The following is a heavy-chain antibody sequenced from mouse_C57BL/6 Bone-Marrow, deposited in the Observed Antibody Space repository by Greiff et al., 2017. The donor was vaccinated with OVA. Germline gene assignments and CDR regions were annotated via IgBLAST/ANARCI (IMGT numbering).Heavy chain of an antibody. CDR2: ISSGSSTI. D-gene: IGHD1-1*01. V-gene: IGHV5-17*03. J-gene: IGHJ2*01. CDR3: ARSSNYPDY. CDR1: GFTFSDYG. Sequence: EVMLVESGGGLVKPGGSLKLSCAASGFTFSDYGMHWVRQAPEKGLEWVAYISSGSSTIYYADTVKGRFTLSRDNAKNTLFLQRSRLRSEDTAMYYCARSSNYPDYWGQGTTLTGSS.